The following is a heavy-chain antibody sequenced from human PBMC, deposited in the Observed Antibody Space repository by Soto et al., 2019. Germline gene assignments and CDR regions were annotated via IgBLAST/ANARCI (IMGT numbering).Heavy chain of an antibody. CDR3: ARRGPGTYFDY. J-gene: IGHJ4*02. CDR1: GFTFSSYA. Sequence: EVQLLESGGGLVQPGGSLRLSCAASGFTFSSYAMNWVRQAPGKGLEWVSVVSGSGGSTYYADSVQGRFTISRDNSKNTLYLQMNSLSAEDTAIYYCARRGPGTYFDYWGQGTLVTVSS. V-gene: IGHV3-23*01. CDR2: VSGSGGST. D-gene: IGHD6-13*01.